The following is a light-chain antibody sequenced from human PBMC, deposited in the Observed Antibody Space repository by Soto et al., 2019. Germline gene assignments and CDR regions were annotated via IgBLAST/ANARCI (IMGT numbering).Light chain of an antibody. Sequence: IVMTQSPATLSVSPGERATLYCKASQRISSNLAWYQQKPGQPPRLLIYGASTRATGIPARFSGSGSGTDFTLTISRLEPEDFAVYFCYQYDSSPWTFGQGTKVDI. V-gene: IGKV3-15*01. CDR2: GAS. CDR1: QRISSN. CDR3: YQYDSSPWT. J-gene: IGKJ1*01.